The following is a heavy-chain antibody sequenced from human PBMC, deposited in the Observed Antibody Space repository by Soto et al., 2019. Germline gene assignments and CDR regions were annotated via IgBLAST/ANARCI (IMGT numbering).Heavy chain of an antibody. D-gene: IGHD4-17*01. Sequence: SETLSLTCTVSGGSVNSGGYYWTWIRQHPGKGLEWIGYIYYSGTAYYNPSLKRRVSISLDPSKNQFSLKLSSVTAADTAVYYCARGATTFPGDFVDYRGQGTLVTVSS. V-gene: IGHV4-31*03. CDR1: GGSVNSGGYY. CDR3: ARGATTFPGDFVDY. J-gene: IGHJ4*02. CDR2: IYYSGTA.